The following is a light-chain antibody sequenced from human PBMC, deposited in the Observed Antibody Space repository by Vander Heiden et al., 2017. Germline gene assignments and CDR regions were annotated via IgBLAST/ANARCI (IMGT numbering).Light chain of an antibody. V-gene: IGKV3-20*01. CDR2: GAS. Sequence: EVVLTQSPASLSLSPGERATLSCRASQTVTSDYVAWYQQKPGQAPRLLIYGASTRATGTADRCSGSVSGTYFTLTISRLDAEDFVVYHCQQYGNSPPNAFGQGTKVEIK. J-gene: IGKJ2*01. CDR3: QQYGNSPPNA. CDR1: QTVTSDY.